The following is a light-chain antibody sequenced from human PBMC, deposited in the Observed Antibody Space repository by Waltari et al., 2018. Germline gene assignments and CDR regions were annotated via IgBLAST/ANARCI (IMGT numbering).Light chain of an antibody. J-gene: IGLJ2*01. V-gene: IGLV1-40*01. CDR1: SSNIGAGYD. CDR2: GNT. Sequence: QSGLTQPPSVSGAPGQRVTISCTGSSSNIGAGYDVHWYQLLPGTAPKLLISGNTNRPSGVPDRFSGSKSGTSASLAITGLQAEDEADYYCQSYDRSLSGSIFGGGTKLTVL. CDR3: QSYDRSLSGSI.